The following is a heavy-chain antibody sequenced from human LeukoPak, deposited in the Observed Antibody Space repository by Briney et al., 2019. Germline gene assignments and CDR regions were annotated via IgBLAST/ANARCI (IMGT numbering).Heavy chain of an antibody. CDR1: GFTFSTYT. CDR3: ARPDHSSNPYGMDV. Sequence: GGSLRLPCAASGFTFSTYTLSWVRQAPGKGLEWVSSIGSTTTYIFYADSVQGRFTISRDNAKNSLYLQMNSLRAEDTAVYYCARPDHSSNPYGMDVWGQGTTVTVSS. D-gene: IGHD4-11*01. CDR2: IGSTTTYI. V-gene: IGHV3-21*01. J-gene: IGHJ6*02.